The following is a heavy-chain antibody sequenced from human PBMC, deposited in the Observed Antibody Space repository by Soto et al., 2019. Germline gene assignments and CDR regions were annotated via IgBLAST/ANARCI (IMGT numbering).Heavy chain of an antibody. V-gene: IGHV3-23*01. CDR1: GFTFSSYA. Sequence: GGSLRLSCAASGFTFSSYAMSWVRQAPGKGLEWVSAISGITGSTYYADSVEGRFTISRDNSKNTLYLQLNSLRAADTAVYYCAKSRSHYGDYVALGYFDYWGQGTLVTVSS. CDR2: ISGITGST. J-gene: IGHJ4*02. CDR3: AKSRSHYGDYVALGYFDY. D-gene: IGHD4-17*01.